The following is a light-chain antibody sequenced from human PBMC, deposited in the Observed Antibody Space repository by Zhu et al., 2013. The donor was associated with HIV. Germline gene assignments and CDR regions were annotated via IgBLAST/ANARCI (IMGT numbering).Light chain of an antibody. CDR2: GAS. Sequence: DIQMTQSPSSVSASVGDRVTITCRASQGISNWLAWYQQKPGKAPNLLIYGASTLQSGVPSRFSGSGSGTDFTLTINNLQAEDVAVYYCQQYXSTPYTFGQGTKLEIK. J-gene: IGKJ2*01. CDR3: QQYXSTPYT. V-gene: IGKV1-12*01. CDR1: QGISNW.